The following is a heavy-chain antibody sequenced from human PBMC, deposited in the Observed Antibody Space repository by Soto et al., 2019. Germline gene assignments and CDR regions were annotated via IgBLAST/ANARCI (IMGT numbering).Heavy chain of an antibody. V-gene: IGHV4-30-4*01. D-gene: IGHD3-3*01. CDR3: ARGVSVFGLVSRLWFDP. Sequence: KTSETLSLTCTVSGGSISSGDYSWSWVRQSPGKGLEWIGHIYNSGITYYNPSLKSRVVISIDTSRNQFSLRLNSLTAADRAVYFYARGVSVFGLVSRLWFDPWGQGTVVTVSS. J-gene: IGHJ5*02. CDR1: GGSISSGDYS. CDR2: IYNSGIT.